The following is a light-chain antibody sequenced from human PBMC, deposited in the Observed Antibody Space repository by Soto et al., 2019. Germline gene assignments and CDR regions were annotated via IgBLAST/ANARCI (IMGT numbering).Light chain of an antibody. CDR2: GAS. Sequence: DIQMTQSPSTLSASVGDRVAITCRASQRISGWLAWYQQKAGKAPTLLIYGASSLHTGVPSRFSGSGSGTEFTLTISSLQPDDVAVYYCQQYGSSGTFGQGTKVDIK. CDR1: QRISGW. V-gene: IGKV1-5*01. J-gene: IGKJ1*01. CDR3: QQYGSSGT.